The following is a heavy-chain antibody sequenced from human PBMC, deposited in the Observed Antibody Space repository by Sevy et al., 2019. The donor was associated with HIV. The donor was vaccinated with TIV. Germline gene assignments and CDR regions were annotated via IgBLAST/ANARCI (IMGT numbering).Heavy chain of an antibody. CDR2: ISGSGGIS. J-gene: IGHJ4*02. V-gene: IGHV3-23*01. CDR1: EFRLSNYA. D-gene: IGHD3-22*01. Sequence: GGALRLSCVASEFRLSNYAMNWVRQAPGKGLEWVSGISGSGGISYYADSVEGRFTISGDNSKNTLYLQMNSLRAEDTAMYYCERDLYYDNSLLDYWGQGILVTVSS. CDR3: ERDLYYDNSLLDY.